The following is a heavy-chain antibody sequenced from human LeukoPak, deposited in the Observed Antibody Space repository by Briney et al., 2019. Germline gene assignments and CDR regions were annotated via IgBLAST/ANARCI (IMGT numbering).Heavy chain of an antibody. CDR2: IKQDGSDK. Sequence: PGGSLRLSCVASEFTFMTSWMSWVRQAPGKGLEWVANIKQDGSDKYYVDSVKGRFTISRDNAKKSLYLQINSLRAEDTALYYCARHLSGITGYTYGRGIDYWGQGTLVTVSS. D-gene: IGHD5-18*01. V-gene: IGHV3-7*01. CDR1: EFTFMTSW. CDR3: ARHLSGITGYTYGRGIDY. J-gene: IGHJ4*02.